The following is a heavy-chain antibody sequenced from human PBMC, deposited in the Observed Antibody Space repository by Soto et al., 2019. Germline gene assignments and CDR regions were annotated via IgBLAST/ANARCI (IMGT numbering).Heavy chain of an antibody. Sequence: QVQRVESGGGVVQPGRSMRLSCAAAGFTFRNYGIHRVRQAPGKGLEWVAVIGDDGSTKYYADSVKGRFTISRDSSKNTVYLQMNSLRAEDTAVYYCARDTVDYWGQESLVTVSS. CDR1: GFTFRNYG. CDR2: IGDDGSTK. V-gene: IGHV3-33*01. J-gene: IGHJ4*02. CDR3: ARDTVDY.